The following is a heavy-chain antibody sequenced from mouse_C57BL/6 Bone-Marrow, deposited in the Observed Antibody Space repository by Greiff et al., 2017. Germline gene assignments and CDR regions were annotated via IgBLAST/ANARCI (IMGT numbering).Heavy chain of an antibody. D-gene: IGHD2-3*01. V-gene: IGHV7-3*01. CDR1: GFTFTDYY. CDR2: IRNKANGYTT. J-gene: IGHJ2*01. Sequence: EVQLVESGGGLVQPGGSLSLSCAASGFTFTDYYMSWVRQPPGKALEWLGFIRNKANGYTTEYSASVKGRFTISRDNSQSILYLQMNALRAEDSATYYCARYKGLLLDYWGQGTTLTVSS. CDR3: ARYKGLLLDY.